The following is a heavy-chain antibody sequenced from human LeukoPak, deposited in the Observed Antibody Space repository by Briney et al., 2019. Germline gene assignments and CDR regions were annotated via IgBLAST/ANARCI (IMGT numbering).Heavy chain of an antibody. J-gene: IGHJ5*02. D-gene: IGHD7-27*01. CDR1: GGSISRNY. Sequence: SETLSLTCTVSGGSISRNYWSWIRQPPGKGLEWIGEINHSGSTNYNPSLKSRVTISVDTSKNQFSLKLSSVTAADTAVYYCASLLNGGVSHWFDPWGQGTLVTVSS. CDR3: ASLLNGGVSHWFDP. CDR2: INHSGST. V-gene: IGHV4-34*01.